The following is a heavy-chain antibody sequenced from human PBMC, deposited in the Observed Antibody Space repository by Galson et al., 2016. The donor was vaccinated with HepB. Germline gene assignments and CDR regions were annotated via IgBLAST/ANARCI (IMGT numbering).Heavy chain of an antibody. Sequence: SVKVSCKASGYTFTSYSLHWLRQAPGQRPEWLGWINAGNGSTRHSLTFQGRLSISRDTSASTVYMEMSSLTSEDTALYYCARAGRDTTDYFFYFDFWGQGTWVTVSS. D-gene: IGHD3-22*01. CDR1: GYTFTSYS. CDR3: ARAGRDTTDYFFYFDF. CDR2: INAGNGST. V-gene: IGHV1-3*01. J-gene: IGHJ4*02.